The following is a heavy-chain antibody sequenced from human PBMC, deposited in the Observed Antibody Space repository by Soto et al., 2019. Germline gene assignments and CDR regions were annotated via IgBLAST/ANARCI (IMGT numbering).Heavy chain of an antibody. D-gene: IGHD1-1*01. CDR2: IYYSGST. V-gene: IGHV4-59*12. CDR1: GGSISSYY. J-gene: IGHJ5*02. CDR3: ARDPLSNWNDASWFDP. Sequence: PSDTLSLTFTISGGSISSYYWSWIRQPPGKGLEWIGYIYYSGSTYYNPSLKSRVTISVDTSKNQFSLKLSSVTAADTAVYYCARDPLSNWNDASWFDPWGQGTLVTVS.